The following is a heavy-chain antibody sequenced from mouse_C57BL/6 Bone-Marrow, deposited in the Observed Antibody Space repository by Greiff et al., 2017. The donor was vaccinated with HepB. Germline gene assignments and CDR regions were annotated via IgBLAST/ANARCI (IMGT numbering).Heavy chain of an antibody. Sequence: QVQLQQSGAELVKPGASVKISCKASGYTFTDYYINWVKQRPGQGLEWIGKIGPGSGSTYYNEKFKGKATSTADKSSSTAYMQLSSLTSEDSAVYFCTYDYDPWFAYWGQGTLVTVSA. CDR3: TYDYDPWFAY. CDR2: IGPGSGST. D-gene: IGHD2-4*01. CDR1: GYTFTDYY. J-gene: IGHJ3*01. V-gene: IGHV1-77*01.